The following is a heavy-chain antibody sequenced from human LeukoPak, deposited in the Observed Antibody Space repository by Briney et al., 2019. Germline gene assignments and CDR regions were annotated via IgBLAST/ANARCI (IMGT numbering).Heavy chain of an antibody. CDR3: ARQNNPQTGWHSGYNWFDP. D-gene: IGHD1/OR15-1a*01. V-gene: IGHV4-39*01. CDR1: GGSISSSSYY. J-gene: IGHJ5*02. CDR2: IYYSGST. Sequence: KPSETLSLTCTVSGGSISSSSYYWGWIRQPPGKGLEWIGSIYYSGSTYYNPSLKSRVTISVDTSKNQFSLKLSSVTAADTAVYYCARQNNPQTGWHSGYNWFDPWGQGTLVTVSS.